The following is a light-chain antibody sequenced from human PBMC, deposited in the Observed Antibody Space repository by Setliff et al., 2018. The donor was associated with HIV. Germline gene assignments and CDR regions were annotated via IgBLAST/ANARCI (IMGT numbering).Light chain of an antibody. CDR3: QSYDSSLSGFVV. CDR2: GNS. V-gene: IGLV1-40*01. Sequence: QSALTQPPSVSGAPGQRVTISCTGSSSNIGAGYDVHWYQQLPGTAPKFLIYGNSNRPSGVPDRFSGSKSGTSASLAITGLQAEDEADYYCQSYDSSLSGFVVFGGGTK. J-gene: IGLJ2*01. CDR1: SSNIGAGYD.